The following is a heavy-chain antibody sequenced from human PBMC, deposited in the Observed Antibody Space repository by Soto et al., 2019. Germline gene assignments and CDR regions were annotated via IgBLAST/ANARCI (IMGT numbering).Heavy chain of an antibody. CDR3: ARGAYWSGGSCYSFNAFDI. J-gene: IGHJ3*02. V-gene: IGHV1-18*01. Sequence: GASVKVSCKASGYTFTSYGISWVRQAPGQGLEWMGWISAYNGNTNYAQKLQGRVTMTTDTSTSTAYMELRSLRSDDTAVYYCARGAYWSGGSCYSFNAFDIWGPGTMVTLSS. D-gene: IGHD2-15*01. CDR1: GYTFTSYG. CDR2: ISAYNGNT.